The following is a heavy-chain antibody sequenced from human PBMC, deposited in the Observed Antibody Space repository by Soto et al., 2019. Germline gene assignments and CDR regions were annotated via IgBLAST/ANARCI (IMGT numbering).Heavy chain of an antibody. J-gene: IGHJ5*01. D-gene: IGHD3-10*01. CDR3: ARRVRYQTVTMVPGFDS. CDR2: IDHSGST. CDR1: GGSLSVYS. Sequence: QVQLQQWGAGLLRPSETLSLTCAVSGGSLSVYSWSWIRQPPGKGLEWIGDIDHSGSTNYNPSLQSRVSISVDTSKKHFYFTLTSLTAADTAVYYCARRVRYQTVTMVPGFDSWGQGTLVTVSS. V-gene: IGHV4-34*02.